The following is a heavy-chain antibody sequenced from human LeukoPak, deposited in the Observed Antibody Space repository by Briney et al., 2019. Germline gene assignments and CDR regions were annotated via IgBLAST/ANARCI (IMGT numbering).Heavy chain of an antibody. Sequence: GGSLRLSCAASGFTFSSYNMNWVRQAPGKGLEWVGNIKPDGSEKYYVDSLKGRFIISRDNAKNSLYLQMNSLRAEDVAVYYCAKYFYDGSGTHYFDYWGQGTPVTVSS. D-gene: IGHD3-22*01. CDR2: IKPDGSEK. V-gene: IGHV3-7*01. CDR3: AKYFYDGSGTHYFDY. J-gene: IGHJ4*02. CDR1: GFTFSSYN.